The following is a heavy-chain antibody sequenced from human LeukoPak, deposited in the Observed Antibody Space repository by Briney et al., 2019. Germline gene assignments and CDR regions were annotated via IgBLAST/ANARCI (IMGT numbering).Heavy chain of an antibody. Sequence: PGGSLRLSCAASGFTFSSYAMSWVRQTPGKGLEWVSIISGSGGSTYYADSVKGRFTISRDNSKNTLYLQMNSLRAEDTAVYFCAKAYSGHVHPSFDYWGQGTLSPSPQ. CDR2: ISGSGGST. D-gene: IGHD5-12*01. V-gene: IGHV3-23*01. CDR3: AKAYSGHVHPSFDY. CDR1: GFTFSSYA. J-gene: IGHJ4*02.